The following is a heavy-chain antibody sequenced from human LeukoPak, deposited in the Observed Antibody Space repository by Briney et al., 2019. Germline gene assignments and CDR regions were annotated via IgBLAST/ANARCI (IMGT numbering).Heavy chain of an antibody. D-gene: IGHD5-12*01. CDR2: FDPEDGET. Sequence: GSSVKVSCKASGGTFSSYAISWVRQAPGQGLEWKGGFDPEDGETIYAQKFQGRVTMTEDTSTDTAYMELSSLRSEDTAVYYCATVYDYPLGYFDYWGQGTLVTVSS. V-gene: IGHV1-24*01. CDR3: ATVYDYPLGYFDY. J-gene: IGHJ4*02. CDR1: GGTFSSYA.